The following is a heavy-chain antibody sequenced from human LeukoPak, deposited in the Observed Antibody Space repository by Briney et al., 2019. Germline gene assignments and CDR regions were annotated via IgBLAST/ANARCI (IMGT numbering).Heavy chain of an antibody. J-gene: IGHJ4*02. CDR1: GFTFDDYG. V-gene: IGHV3-20*04. D-gene: IGHD6-19*01. Sequence: GGSLRLSCAASGFTFDDYGMSWVRQAPGKGLEWVSGINWNGGRTGYADSVKGRFTISRDNAKKSLYVQMNSLRAEDTAVYYCARCVPYMGAVAGNFDFWGQGILVAVSS. CDR2: INWNGGRT. CDR3: ARCVPYMGAVAGNFDF.